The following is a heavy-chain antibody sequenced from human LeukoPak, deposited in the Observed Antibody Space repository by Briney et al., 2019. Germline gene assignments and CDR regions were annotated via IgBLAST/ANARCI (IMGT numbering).Heavy chain of an antibody. Sequence: PGGSLRLSCAASGFTFSSYWMSWVRQAPGKGLEWVANIKQDGSEKYYVGSVKGRFTISRDNAKNSLYLQMNSLRAEDTAVYYCARGSGYSYGFPDYRGQGTLVTVSS. CDR1: GFTFSSYW. D-gene: IGHD5-18*01. V-gene: IGHV3-7*03. J-gene: IGHJ4*02. CDR2: IKQDGSEK. CDR3: ARGSGYSYGFPDY.